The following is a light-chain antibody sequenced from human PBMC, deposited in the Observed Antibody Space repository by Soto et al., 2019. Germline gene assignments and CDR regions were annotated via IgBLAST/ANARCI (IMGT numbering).Light chain of an antibody. CDR3: QQYSGSPRT. CDR1: QSVSGNY. J-gene: IGKJ1*01. CDR2: GAS. Sequence: VVLTQSPGTLSLSPGERATLSCRASQSVSGNYLVWYQQKRGQAPRLLIYGASNRATGIPDRFSGSGSGTDFSLTISRLEPEDFAMYYCQQYSGSPRTFGQGTKVEIK. V-gene: IGKV3-20*01.